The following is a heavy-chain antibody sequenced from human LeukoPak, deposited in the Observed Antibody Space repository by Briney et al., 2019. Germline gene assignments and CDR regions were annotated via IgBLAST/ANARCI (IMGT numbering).Heavy chain of an antibody. D-gene: IGHD3-10*01. J-gene: IGHJ4*02. Sequence: SETLSLTCAVYGGSFSGYYWSWIRQPPGKGLEWMGEINHSGSTNYNPSLKSRVTISVDTSKNKFSLKLSSVTAADTAVYYCARGRVLLWFGELTAKYYFDYWGQETLVTVSS. CDR1: GGSFSGYY. CDR3: ARGRVLLWFGELTAKYYFDY. CDR2: INHSGST. V-gene: IGHV4-34*01.